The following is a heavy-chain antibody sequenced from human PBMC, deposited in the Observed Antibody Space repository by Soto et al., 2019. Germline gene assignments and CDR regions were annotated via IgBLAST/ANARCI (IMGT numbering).Heavy chain of an antibody. CDR2: ISCCGGST. D-gene: IGHD6-19*01. CDR3: AKADGEQWLLPHLGK. Sequence: EVQLLESGGGVVQPGGSLRLSCVASGFNFKKFAMSWVRQAPGEGLEWVSGISCCGGSTSYADSVKGRFSIARDDSTNTLSLQMNNLRVEDTAQYYCAKADGEQWLLPHLGKWGQGTLVTVS. V-gene: IGHV3-23*01. J-gene: IGHJ4*02. CDR1: GFNFKKFA.